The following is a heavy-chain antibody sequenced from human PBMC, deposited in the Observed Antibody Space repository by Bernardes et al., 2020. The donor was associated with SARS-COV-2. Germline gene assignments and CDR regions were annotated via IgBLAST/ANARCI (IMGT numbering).Heavy chain of an antibody. CDR3: VRGSPPGISGGPWTAEY. D-gene: IGHD2-21*02. CDR2: MNMDGSTK. CDR1: GFAFSSHW. J-gene: IGHJ4*02. V-gene: IGHV3-74*01. Sequence: WGSLRLSCAVSGFAFSSHWMHWVRQDAGKGLVWLSRMNMDGSTKDYAASVKGRFTISRDNAKNTLYLQMNNLRLDDRAVYYCVRGSPPGISGGPWTAEYWGLGTLVTVSS.